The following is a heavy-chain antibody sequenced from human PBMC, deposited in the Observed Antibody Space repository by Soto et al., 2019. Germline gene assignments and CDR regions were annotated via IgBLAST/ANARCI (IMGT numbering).Heavy chain of an antibody. D-gene: IGHD3-9*01. J-gene: IGHJ6*02. Sequence: LSLTCAVYGGSFSGYYWSWIRQPPGKGLEWIGEINHSGSTNYNPSLKSRVTISVDTSKNQFSLKLSSVTAADTAVYXXXRGXXRYFEWFWYYYGLGVWGQXXXXTVS. CDR1: GGSFSGYY. CDR3: XRGXXRYFEWFWYYYGLGV. V-gene: IGHV4-34*01. CDR2: INHSGST.